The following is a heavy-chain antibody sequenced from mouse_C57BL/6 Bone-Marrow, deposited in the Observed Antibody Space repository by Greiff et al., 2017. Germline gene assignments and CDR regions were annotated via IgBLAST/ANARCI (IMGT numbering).Heavy chain of an antibody. Sequence: QVQLQQSGAELARPGASVKLSCKASGYTFTSYGISWVKQRPGQGLEWIGEIYPRSGNTYYNEKFKGKATLTADKSSSTAYMELRSLTSEDSAVYFCARCPITTVVATPYWYFDVWGTGTTVTVSS. CDR2: IYPRSGNT. D-gene: IGHD1-1*01. V-gene: IGHV1-81*01. CDR3: ARCPITTVVATPYWYFDV. J-gene: IGHJ1*03. CDR1: GYTFTSYG.